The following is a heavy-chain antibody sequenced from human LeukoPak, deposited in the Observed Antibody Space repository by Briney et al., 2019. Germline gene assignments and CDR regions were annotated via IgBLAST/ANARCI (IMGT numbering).Heavy chain of an antibody. V-gene: IGHV3-74*01. CDR1: GFTFSSYW. D-gene: IGHD2-15*01. CDR3: TRRVSTTRWFDP. Sequence: GGSLRLSCAASGFTFSSYWMHWVRQAPGKGLVWVSRIKSDGSTTNYADSVKGRFTISRDNAENTLYLQMNSLRVEDTAVYYCTRRVSTTRWFDPWGQGTLVAVSS. J-gene: IGHJ5*02. CDR2: IKSDGSTT.